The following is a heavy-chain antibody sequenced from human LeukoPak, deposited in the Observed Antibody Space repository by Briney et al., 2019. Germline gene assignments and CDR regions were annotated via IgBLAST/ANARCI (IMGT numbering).Heavy chain of an antibody. CDR2: IYTSGST. J-gene: IGHJ4*02. V-gene: IGHV4-4*07. CDR1: GGSISSYY. D-gene: IGHD3-22*01. CDR3: ASEYYYDTSGYYSLAY. Sequence: SETLSLTCTVSGGSISSYYWSWIRQPAGKGLEWIGRIYTSGSTNYNPSLRSRVTMSVDTSKNLFSLKLSSVTAADTAVYYCASEYYYDTSGYYSLAYWGQGTLVTVSS.